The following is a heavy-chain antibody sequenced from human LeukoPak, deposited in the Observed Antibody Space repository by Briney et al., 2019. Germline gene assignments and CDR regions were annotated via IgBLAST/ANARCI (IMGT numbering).Heavy chain of an antibody. CDR1: GFTFSSYE. J-gene: IGHJ4*02. CDR3: ASSSWYALDY. D-gene: IGHD6-13*01. Sequence: GGSLRLSCAASGFTFSSYEMNWVRQAPGKGLEWISYISSSGSTMYYADSVKGRFTISRDNAKNSLYLQMNSLSAEDTAIYYCASSSWYALDYWGQGTLVTVSS. CDR2: ISSSGSTM. V-gene: IGHV3-48*03.